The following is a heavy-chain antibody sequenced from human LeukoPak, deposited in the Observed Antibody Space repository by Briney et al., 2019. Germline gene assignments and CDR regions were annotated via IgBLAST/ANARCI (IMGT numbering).Heavy chain of an antibody. CDR2: IYPGDSDT. V-gene: IGHV5-51*01. CDR1: GYTFSTYW. CDR3: ARAYYDFWSGYPYYFDY. D-gene: IGHD3-3*01. J-gene: IGHJ4*02. Sequence: GESLKISCKGFGYTFSTYWIAWVRQMPGKGLEWMGIIYPGDSDTRYSPSFQGQVTISADKSISTAYLQWSSLKASDTAMYYCARAYYDFWSGYPYYFDYWGQGTLVTVSS.